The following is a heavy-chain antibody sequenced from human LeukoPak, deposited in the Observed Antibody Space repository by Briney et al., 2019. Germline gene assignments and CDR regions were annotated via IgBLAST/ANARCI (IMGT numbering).Heavy chain of an antibody. CDR3: ARFPRLVRGTNWFDP. Sequence: GESLKISCKASGYVFTSYWIAWGRPTPGKVLEWMGVIYPGGSETRYSPSYQGQATITADKSINTAYVQWSSLKASDTAIYYCARFPRLVRGTNWFDPWGQGTQVTVSS. J-gene: IGHJ5*02. CDR1: GYVFTSYW. V-gene: IGHV5-51*01. CDR2: IYPGGSET. D-gene: IGHD3-10*01.